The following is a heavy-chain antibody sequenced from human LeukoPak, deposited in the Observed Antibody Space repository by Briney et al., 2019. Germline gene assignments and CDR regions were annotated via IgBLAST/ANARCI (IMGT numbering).Heavy chain of an antibody. D-gene: IGHD6-19*01. V-gene: IGHV3-74*01. J-gene: IGHJ6*02. CDR1: GFTFSSYW. CDR3: ARGAVAGPYYYGMDV. CDR2: INSDGSST. Sequence: PGGSLRLSCAASGFTFSSYWMHWVRQAPGKGLVWVSRINSDGSSTSYADSVKGRFTISSDNAKNTLYLQMNSLRAEDTAVYYCARGAVAGPYYYGMDVWGQGTTVTVSS.